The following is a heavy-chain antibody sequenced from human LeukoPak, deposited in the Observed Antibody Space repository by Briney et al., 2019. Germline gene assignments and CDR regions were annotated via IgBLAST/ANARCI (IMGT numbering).Heavy chain of an antibody. CDR1: GGSISSSNYY. V-gene: IGHV4-39*01. D-gene: IGHD3/OR15-3a*01. J-gene: IGHJ4*02. Sequence: PSETLSLTCTVSGGSISSSNYYWGWIRQPPGKGLEWIGSIYHSGSTTYYPSLKSRVTISVDTSKNQFSLKLNSVTAADTAVYYCARRCVSDFWTGYRARYFDYWGQGALVTVSS. CDR2: IYHSGST. CDR3: ARRCVSDFWTGYRARYFDY.